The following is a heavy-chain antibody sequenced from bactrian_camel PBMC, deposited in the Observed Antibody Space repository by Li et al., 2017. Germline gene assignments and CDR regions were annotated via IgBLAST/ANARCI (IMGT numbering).Heavy chain of an antibody. V-gene: IGHV3S28*01. J-gene: IGHJ6*01. CDR2: IYTGGTHR. D-gene: IGHD6*01. CDR1: GHTVSTYS. Sequence: QLVESGGGSVETGDTLSVSCTVSGHTVSTYSMGWFRQAPGKEREGVAAIYTGGTHRYYADSVKGRFTISQDNSKNTVYLQMNSLKPEDTAIYYCAAEPRQHESCVGSVVAIWAFGTTGQGTQVTVS. CDR3: AAEPRQHESCVGSVVAIWAFGT.